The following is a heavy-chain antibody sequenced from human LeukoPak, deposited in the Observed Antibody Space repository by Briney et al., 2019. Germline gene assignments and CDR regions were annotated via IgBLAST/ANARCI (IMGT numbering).Heavy chain of an antibody. J-gene: IGHJ4*02. CDR3: ARVRHYGSGSYYRPSNFDY. CDR2: ISAYNGNT. V-gene: IGHV1-18*04. Sequence: GASVKVSCKASGYTFTSYGISWVRQAPGQGLEWRGWISAYNGNTNYAQKLQGRVTMTTDTSTSTAYMELRSMRSDDTAVYYCARVRHYGSGSYYRPSNFDYWGQGTLVTVSS. CDR1: GYTFTSYG. D-gene: IGHD3-10*01.